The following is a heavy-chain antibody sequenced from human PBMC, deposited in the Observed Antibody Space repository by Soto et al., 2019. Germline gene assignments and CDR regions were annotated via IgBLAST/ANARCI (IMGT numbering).Heavy chain of an antibody. D-gene: IGHD3-16*01. CDR1: GFTFSHYW. V-gene: IGHV3-74*01. CDR3: TSDTLGREDS. CDR2: INPDGNDT. J-gene: IGHJ4*02. Sequence: EVQLVETGGALVQPGGSLRLSCAASGFTFSHYWMHWVRQAPGKGLEWVSRINPDGNDTSYADSVKGRFTISRDNAKNTLSLQMSSLRAEDTALYYCTSDTLGREDSWGQGALVAVSS.